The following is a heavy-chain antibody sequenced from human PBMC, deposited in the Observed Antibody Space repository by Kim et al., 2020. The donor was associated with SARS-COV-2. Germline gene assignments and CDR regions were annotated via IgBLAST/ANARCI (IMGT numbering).Heavy chain of an antibody. D-gene: IGHD2-15*01. CDR2: MKQDGSEK. Sequence: GGSLRLSCAASGFTFSNFWMTWVRQAPGQGLEWVANMKQDGSEKYYVDSVKGRFTISRDNAKNSLYLQMNSLRAEDTAVHYCARYCSGGSCSYWGQGTLVTVSS. CDR1: GFTFSNFW. J-gene: IGHJ4*02. V-gene: IGHV3-7*01. CDR3: ARYCSGGSCSY.